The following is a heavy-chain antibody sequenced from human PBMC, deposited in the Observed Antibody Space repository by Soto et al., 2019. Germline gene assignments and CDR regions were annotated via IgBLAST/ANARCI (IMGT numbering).Heavy chain of an antibody. CDR3: ARGGYYDSRANWFDP. CDR2: ISSSSSTI. Sequence: LRLSCAASGFTFSSYSMNWVRRAPGKGLEWVSYISSSSSTIYYADSVKGRYTISRDNAKNSLYLQMNSLRDEDTAVYYCARGGYYDSRANWFDPWGQGTLVTVSS. J-gene: IGHJ5*02. CDR1: GFTFSSYS. D-gene: IGHD3-22*01. V-gene: IGHV3-48*02.